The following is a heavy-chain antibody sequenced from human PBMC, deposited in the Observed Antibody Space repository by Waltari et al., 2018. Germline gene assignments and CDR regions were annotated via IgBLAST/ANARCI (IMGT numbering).Heavy chain of an antibody. CDR2: ISYDGSNK. Sequence: QVQLVESGGGVVQPGRSLRLSCAASGFTFSSYGMHWARQAPGKGLEWVAVISYDGSNKYYADSVKGRFTISRDNSKNTLYLQMNSLRAEDTAVYYCAKQRDYGDYASPFDYWGQGTLVTVSS. V-gene: IGHV3-30*18. CDR3: AKQRDYGDYASPFDY. D-gene: IGHD4-17*01. CDR1: GFTFSSYG. J-gene: IGHJ4*02.